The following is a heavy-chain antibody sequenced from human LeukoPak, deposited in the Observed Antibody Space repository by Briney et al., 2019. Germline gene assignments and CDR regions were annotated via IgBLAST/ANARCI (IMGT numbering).Heavy chain of an antibody. CDR1: GFTFSDYY. D-gene: IGHD5-12*01. V-gene: IGHV3-11*01. Sequence: TPGGSLRLSCAASGFTFSDYYMSWIRQAPGKGLEWVAYITSSGDDIYYAESVKGRFTISRDNAKNALFLRMSSLRVEGTATYYCASDIVATSGDFWGQGTLVSVSS. CDR2: ITSSGDDI. J-gene: IGHJ4*02. CDR3: ASDIVATSGDF.